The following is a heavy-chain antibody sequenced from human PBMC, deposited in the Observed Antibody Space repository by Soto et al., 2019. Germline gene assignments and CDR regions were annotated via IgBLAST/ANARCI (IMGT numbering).Heavy chain of an antibody. CDR2: IYYSGST. D-gene: IGHD3-10*01. J-gene: IGHJ4*02. CDR3: ARDQGGGSGIPSPLY. Sequence: PSETLSLTCTVSGGSISSGGYYWSWIRQHPGKGLEWIGYIYYSGSTYYNPSLKSRVTISVDTSKNQFSLKLSSVTAAEPAVYYCARDQGGGSGIPSPLYWGQGTLVTVSS. CDR1: GGSISSGGYY. V-gene: IGHV4-31*03.